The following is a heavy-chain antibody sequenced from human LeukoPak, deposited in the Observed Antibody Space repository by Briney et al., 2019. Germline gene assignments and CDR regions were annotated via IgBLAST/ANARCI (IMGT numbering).Heavy chain of an antibody. Sequence: GGSLRLSCAAPGFTFSSYGMHWVRQAPGKELEWVAVISYDGSNKYYADSVKGRFTISRDNSKNTLYLQMNSLRAEDTAVYYCANSYYDILTGYYSEITYWGQGTLVTVSS. J-gene: IGHJ4*02. CDR2: ISYDGSNK. CDR3: ANSYYDILTGYYSEITY. D-gene: IGHD3-9*01. CDR1: GFTFSSYG. V-gene: IGHV3-30*18.